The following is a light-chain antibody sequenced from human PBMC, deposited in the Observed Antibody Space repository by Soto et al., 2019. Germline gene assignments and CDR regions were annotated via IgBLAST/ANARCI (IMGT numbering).Light chain of an antibody. Sequence: DIQMTQSPSSLSASVGDRVTTTCRSSQSISSYLNWYQQKPGKAPKLLIYAASFLQSGVPSRFTGSGSGTDFTLTISSLQPEDFATYYCQQRKTFGQGTKVEIK. CDR3: QQRKT. J-gene: IGKJ1*01. V-gene: IGKV1-39*01. CDR2: AAS. CDR1: QSISSY.